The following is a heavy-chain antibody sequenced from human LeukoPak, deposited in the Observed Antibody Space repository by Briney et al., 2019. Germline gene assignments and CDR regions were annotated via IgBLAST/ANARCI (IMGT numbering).Heavy chain of an antibody. V-gene: IGHV3-9*01. CDR2: ISWNSGSI. J-gene: IGHJ4*02. D-gene: IGHD3-22*01. Sequence: TGGSLRLSCAASGFTFDDYAMHWVRQAPGKGLEWVSGISWNSGSIGYADSVKGRFTISRDNAKNSLYLQMNSLRAEDTALYYCAKGIASGYYSYYFDYWGQGTLVTVSS. CDR1: GFTFDDYA. CDR3: AKGIASGYYSYYFDY.